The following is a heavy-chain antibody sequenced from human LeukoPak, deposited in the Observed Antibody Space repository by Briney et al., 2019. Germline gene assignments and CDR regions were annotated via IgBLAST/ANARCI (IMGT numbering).Heavy chain of an antibody. D-gene: IGHD2/OR15-2a*01. J-gene: IGHJ6*02. CDR1: GFTFDDYA. CDR2: ISGDGGST. V-gene: IGHV3-43*02. CDR3: AKDMKGGVYYYGRGDYYYGMDV. Sequence: GGSLRLSCAASGFTFDDYAMHWVRQAPGKGLEWVSLISGDGGSTYYADSVKGRFTISRDNSKNSLYLQMNSLRTEDTALYYCAKDMKGGVYYYGRGDYYYGMDVWGQGTTVTVPS.